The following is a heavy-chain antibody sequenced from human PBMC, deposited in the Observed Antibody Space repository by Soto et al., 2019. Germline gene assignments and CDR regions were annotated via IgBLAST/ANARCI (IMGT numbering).Heavy chain of an antibody. D-gene: IGHD3-22*01. V-gene: IGHV1-2*04. CDR3: AREGGGSGYPFRIYGMDV. CDR1: GYTFTGYY. Sequence: ASVKVSCKASGYTFTGYYMHWVRQAPGQGLEWMGWINPNSGGTNYAQKLQGWVTMTRDTSISTAYMELSRLRSDDMAVYYCAREGGGSGYPFRIYGMDVWGQGTMVTVSS. CDR2: INPNSGGT. J-gene: IGHJ6*02.